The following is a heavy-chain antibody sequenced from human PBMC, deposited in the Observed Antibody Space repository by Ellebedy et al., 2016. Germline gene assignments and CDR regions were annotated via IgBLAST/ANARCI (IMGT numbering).Heavy chain of an antibody. CDR3: ARDSVGATTGDFDY. J-gene: IGHJ4*02. V-gene: IGHV1-18*01. CDR2: ISAYNGNT. Sequence: ASVKVSCXASGYTFTSYGISWVRQAPGQGLEWMGWISAYNGNTNYAQKLQGRVTMTTDTSTSTAYMELRSLRSDDTAVYYCARDSVGATTGDFDYWGQGTLVTVSS. CDR1: GYTFTSYG. D-gene: IGHD1-26*01.